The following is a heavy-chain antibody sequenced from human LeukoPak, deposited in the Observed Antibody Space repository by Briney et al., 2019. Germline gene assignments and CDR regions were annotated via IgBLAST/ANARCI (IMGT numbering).Heavy chain of an antibody. V-gene: IGHV4-39*01. J-gene: IGHJ4*02. Sequence: TLVITNIETEDPIIGSEYNSGWIRHPQRKGLEWIGSIYYSGSTYYNPSLKSRVTISVDTSKNQFSLKLSSVTAADTAVYYCASGSYYDILTGHNFDYWGQGTLVTVSS. CDR2: IYYSGST. D-gene: IGHD3-9*01. CDR1: EDPIIGSEYN. CDR3: ASGSYYDILTGHNFDY.